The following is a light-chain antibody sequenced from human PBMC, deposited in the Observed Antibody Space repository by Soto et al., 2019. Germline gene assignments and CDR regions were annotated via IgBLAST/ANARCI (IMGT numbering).Light chain of an antibody. CDR1: QSISTY. J-gene: IGKJ2*01. Sequence: DIQMTQSPSSLSASVGDRVTITCRASQSISTYLNWYQQKPGKAPQVLIYATSNLQSGVPARFSGSGSGTDFTLTISSLQPEDFATYYCQQSYSTPYTFGQGTKVEIK. CDR2: ATS. V-gene: IGKV1-39*01. CDR3: QQSYSTPYT.